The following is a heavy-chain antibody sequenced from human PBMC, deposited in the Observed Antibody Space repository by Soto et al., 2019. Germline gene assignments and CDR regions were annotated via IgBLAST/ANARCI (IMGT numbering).Heavy chain of an antibody. CDR3: ARAYGSGLYYFDY. CDR1: GGSISSGDYY. J-gene: IGHJ4*01. D-gene: IGHD3-10*01. Sequence: SETLSLTCTVSGGSISSGDYYWSWIRQPPGKGLEWIGYIYYSGSTYYNPSLKSRVTISVDTSKNQFSLKLSSVTAADTAVYNCARAYGSGLYYFDYWGQGTLVTVSS. CDR2: IYYSGST. V-gene: IGHV4-30-4*01.